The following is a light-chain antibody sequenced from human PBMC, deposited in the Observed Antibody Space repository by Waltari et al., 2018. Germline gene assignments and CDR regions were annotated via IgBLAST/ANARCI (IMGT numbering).Light chain of an antibody. J-gene: IGKJ1*01. CDR2: AAS. Sequence: AIQMTQSPSSLSASIGDRVTITCRASQGVRNDVGWYQQKPGKAPKLLVYAASTLHIGVPSRFSGSGSDTDFTLTVTSLQPEDFATYYCLQDYSYPRTFGQGTRVEI. CDR1: QGVRND. V-gene: IGKV1-6*01. CDR3: LQDYSYPRT.